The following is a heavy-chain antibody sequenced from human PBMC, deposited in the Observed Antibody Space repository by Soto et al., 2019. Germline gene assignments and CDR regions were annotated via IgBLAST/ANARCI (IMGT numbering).Heavy chain of an antibody. J-gene: IGHJ6*02. CDR1: GGTFSSYA. Sequence: GASVKVSCKASGGTFSSYAISWVRQAPGQGLEWMVGIIPIFGTANYAQKFQGRVTITADESTSTAYMELSSLRSEDTAVYYCGQQLGCYYYYGMDVWGQGTTVTVSS. V-gene: IGHV1-69*13. D-gene: IGHD6-13*01. CDR3: GQQLGCYYYYGMDV. CDR2: IIPIFGTA.